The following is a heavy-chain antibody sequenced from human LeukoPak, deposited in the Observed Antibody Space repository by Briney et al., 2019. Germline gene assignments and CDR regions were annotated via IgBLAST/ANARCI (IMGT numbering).Heavy chain of an antibody. V-gene: IGHV1-69*04. CDR3: ARGDGYNYFPFDY. CDR1: GGTFSSYA. J-gene: IGHJ4*02. CDR2: IIPILGIA. Sequence: GASVKVSCKASGGTFSSYAISWVRQAPGQGLEWMGRIIPILGIANYAQKFQGRVTITADKSTSTAYMGLSSLRSEDTAVYYCARGDGYNYFPFDYWGQGTLVTVSS. D-gene: IGHD5-24*01.